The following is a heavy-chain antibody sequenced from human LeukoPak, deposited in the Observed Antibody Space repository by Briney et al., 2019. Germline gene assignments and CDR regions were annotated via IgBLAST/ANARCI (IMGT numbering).Heavy chain of an antibody. J-gene: IGHJ4*02. CDR3: ARYNGDLTGGFDY. CDR2: INPAGGST. Sequence: ASVKVSCKASGYTFTNYYIHWVRQAPGQGLEWMGIINPAGGSTGYAQKFQGRVTMTRDTSTSTVYMELTSLRSEDTAVYYCARYNGDLTGGFDYWGQGTLVTVSS. D-gene: IGHD4-17*01. CDR1: GYTFTNYY. V-gene: IGHV1-46*01.